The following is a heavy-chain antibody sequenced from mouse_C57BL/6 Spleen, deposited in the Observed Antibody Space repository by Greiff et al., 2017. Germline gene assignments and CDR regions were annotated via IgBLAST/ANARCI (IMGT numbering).Heavy chain of an antibody. Sequence: QVQLQQPGTELVKPGASVKLSCKASGYTFTSYWMHWVKQRPGQGLEWIGNINPSNGGTNYNEKFKSKATLTVDKSSSTAYMQLSSLTSEDSAVYYGARDTTVVAGAMDYWGQGTSVTVSS. CDR2: INPSNGGT. CDR3: ARDTTVVAGAMDY. V-gene: IGHV1-53*01. J-gene: IGHJ4*01. CDR1: GYTFTSYW. D-gene: IGHD1-1*01.